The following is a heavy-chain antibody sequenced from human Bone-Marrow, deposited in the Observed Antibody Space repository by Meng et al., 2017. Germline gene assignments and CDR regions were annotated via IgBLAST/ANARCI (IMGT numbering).Heavy chain of an antibody. V-gene: IGHV1-69*06. Sequence: SVKVSCKASGGTFSSYAISWVRQAPGQGLEWMGGIIPIFGTANYAQKFQGRVTITADKSTSTAYMELSSLRSEDTAVYYCARDRGYDSSGYFNWFDPWGQGTLVTVSS. CDR2: IIPIFGTA. CDR1: GGTFSSYA. J-gene: IGHJ5*02. CDR3: ARDRGYDSSGYFNWFDP. D-gene: IGHD3-22*01.